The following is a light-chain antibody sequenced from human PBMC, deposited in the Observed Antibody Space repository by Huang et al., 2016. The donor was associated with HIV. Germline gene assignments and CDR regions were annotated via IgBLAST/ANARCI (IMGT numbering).Light chain of an antibody. Sequence: EIVLTQSPATLSLSPGESATLSCRSSQTISNYLAWYQQKSCQAPRLLIYYVSNRATGIPPRFSGSGSGTDFTLPISSLEPEDFAVYYCQQRSNWPTFGGGTNVEIK. V-gene: IGKV3-11*01. CDR3: QQRSNWPT. J-gene: IGKJ4*01. CDR2: YVS. CDR1: QTISNY.